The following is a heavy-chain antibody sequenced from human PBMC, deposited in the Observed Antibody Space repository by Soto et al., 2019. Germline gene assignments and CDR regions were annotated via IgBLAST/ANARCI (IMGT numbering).Heavy chain of an antibody. D-gene: IGHD3-3*01. Sequence: SETLSLTCTVSGGSISGYYWTWIRQPPGKGLDWIGHISYSGSTNYNPSLKSRVTMSVDPSKNQFSLKLSSVTAADTAVYYCSRGRFLEWLSAEGYFDYWGQGTLVTVSS. CDR3: SRGRFLEWLSAEGYFDY. V-gene: IGHV4-59*01. J-gene: IGHJ4*02. CDR1: GGSISGYY. CDR2: ISYSGST.